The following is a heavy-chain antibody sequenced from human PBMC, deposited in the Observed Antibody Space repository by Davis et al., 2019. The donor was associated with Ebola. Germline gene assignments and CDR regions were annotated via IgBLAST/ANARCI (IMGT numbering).Heavy chain of an antibody. CDR2: ISGYNGNT. CDR1: SYTFTNYG. D-gene: IGHD2-15*01. CDR3: ARDLLRDIVVVVAATTPGY. V-gene: IGHV1-18*04. J-gene: IGHJ4*02. Sequence: ASVKVSCKASSYTFTNYGISWVRQAPGQGLEWMGWISGYNGNTNYAQKLQGRVTMTTDTSTSTAYMELRSLRSDDTAVYYCARDLLRDIVVVVAATTPGYWGQGTLVTVSS.